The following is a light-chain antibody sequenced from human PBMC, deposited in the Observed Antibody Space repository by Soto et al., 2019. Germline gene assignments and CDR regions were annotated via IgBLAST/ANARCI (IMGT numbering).Light chain of an antibody. V-gene: IGKV3-20*01. CDR2: GAS. CDR3: QQYGSSPPSYT. J-gene: IGKJ2*01. CDR1: QSVSSSY. Sequence: EIVLTQSPGTLSLSPGEIATLSCRASQSVSSSYLAWYQQKPGQAPRLLIYGASSRATRIPDRLSGSGSGTDFTLTISRLEPQDFAVYYCQQYGSSPPSYTFGQGTKREIK.